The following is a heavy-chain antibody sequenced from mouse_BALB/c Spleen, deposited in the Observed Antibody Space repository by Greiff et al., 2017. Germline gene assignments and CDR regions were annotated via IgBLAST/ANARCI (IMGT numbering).Heavy chain of an antibody. CDR1: GFTFTDYY. D-gene: IGHD2-1*01. CDR2: IRNKANGYTT. CDR3: ARVYSYSGGYYAMDY. V-gene: IGHV7-3*02. J-gene: IGHJ4*01. Sequence: EVKVVESGGGLVQPGGSLRLSCATSGFTFTDYYMSWVRQPPGKALEWLGFIRNKANGYTTEYSASVKGRFTISRDNSQSILYLQMNTLRAEDSATYYCARVYSYSGGYYAMDYWGQGTSVTVSS.